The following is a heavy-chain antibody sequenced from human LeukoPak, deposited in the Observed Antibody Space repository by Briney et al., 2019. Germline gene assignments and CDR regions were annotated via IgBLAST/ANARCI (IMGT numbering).Heavy chain of an antibody. CDR2: IYYSGST. CDR3: ARVYYGSGSYFLFDY. Sequence: SETPSLTCTVSGGSISSYYWSWIRQPPGKGLEWIGYIYYSGSTNYNPSLKSRVTISVDTSKNQFSLKLSSVTAADTAVYYCARVYYGSGSYFLFDYWGQGTLVTVSS. J-gene: IGHJ4*02. D-gene: IGHD3-10*01. V-gene: IGHV4-59*01. CDR1: GGSISSYY.